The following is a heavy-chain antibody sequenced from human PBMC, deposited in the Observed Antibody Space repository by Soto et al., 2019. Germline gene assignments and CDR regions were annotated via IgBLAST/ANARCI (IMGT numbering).Heavy chain of an antibody. CDR3: ARNDDILIGYYE. CDR1: GYTFTSYA. J-gene: IGHJ4*02. CDR2: INAGNGNT. V-gene: IGHV1-3*01. D-gene: IGHD3-9*01. Sequence: QVQLVQSGAEVKKPGASVKVSCKASGYTFTSYAMHWVRQAPGQRLEWMGWINAGNGNTKYSQKFQGRVTITRDTSASTAYMELSSLRSEDTAVYYCARNDDILIGYYEWGQGTLVTVSS.